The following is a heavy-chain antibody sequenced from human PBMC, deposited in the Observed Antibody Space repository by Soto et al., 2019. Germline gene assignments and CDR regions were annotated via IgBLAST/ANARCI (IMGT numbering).Heavy chain of an antibody. Sequence: GGSLRLSCAASGFTFSDHYMDWVRQAPGKGLEWVGRTRNKANSYTTEYAASVKGRFTISRDDSKNSLYLQMNSLKTEDTAVYYCARRLWCGTSCPYYYYYMDVWGKGTTVTVSS. CDR1: GFTFSDHY. CDR3: ARRLWCGTSCPYYYYYMDV. CDR2: TRNKANSYTT. D-gene: IGHD2-2*01. V-gene: IGHV3-72*01. J-gene: IGHJ6*03.